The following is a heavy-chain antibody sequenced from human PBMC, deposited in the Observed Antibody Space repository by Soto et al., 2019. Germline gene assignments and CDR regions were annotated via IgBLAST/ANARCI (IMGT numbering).Heavy chain of an antibody. CDR1: GGSISSYY. D-gene: IGHD6-19*01. CDR2: IYYSGST. J-gene: IGHJ4*02. V-gene: IGHV4-59*01. CDR3: ARVKGSGWSEEFDY. Sequence: QVQLQESGPGLVKPSETLSLTCTVSGGSISSYYWSWIRQPPGKGLEWIGYIYYSGSTNYNPTLKSRVTISVDTSKNQFSLKLSSVTAADTAVYYCARVKGSGWSEEFDYWGQGTLVTVSS.